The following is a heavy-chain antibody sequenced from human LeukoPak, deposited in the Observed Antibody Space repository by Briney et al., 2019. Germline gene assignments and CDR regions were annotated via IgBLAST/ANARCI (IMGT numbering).Heavy chain of an antibody. CDR3: ARGSSGWFNWFDP. J-gene: IGHJ5*02. Sequence: KTSETLSLTCTVSGASISSYYWNWIRQPPGKGLEWIGYIYYSGSTNYNPSLKSRVTISVDTSKNQFSLKLSSVTAADTAVYYCARGSSGWFNWFDPWGQGTLVTVSS. V-gene: IGHV4-59*01. CDR1: GASISSYY. CDR2: IYYSGST. D-gene: IGHD6-19*01.